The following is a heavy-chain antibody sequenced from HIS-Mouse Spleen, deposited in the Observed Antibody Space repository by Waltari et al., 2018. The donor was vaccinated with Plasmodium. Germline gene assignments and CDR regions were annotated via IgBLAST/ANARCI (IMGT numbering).Heavy chain of an antibody. CDR1: GGSISSSSYY. CDR3: ARLTYSSSSRDFDY. J-gene: IGHJ4*02. D-gene: IGHD6-6*01. Sequence: QLQLQESGPGLVKPSATLSLTCTVSGGSISSSSYYWGWIPQPPGKGRECIGSIYYSGSTYYNPSLKSRVTISVDTSKNQFSLKLSSVTAADTAVYYCARLTYSSSSRDFDYWGQGTLVTVSS. CDR2: IYYSGST. V-gene: IGHV4-39*07.